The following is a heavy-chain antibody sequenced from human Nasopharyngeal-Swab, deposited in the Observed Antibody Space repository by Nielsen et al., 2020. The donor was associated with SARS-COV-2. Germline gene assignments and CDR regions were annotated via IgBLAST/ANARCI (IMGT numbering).Heavy chain of an antibody. CDR1: RFTFSRYG. D-gene: IGHD6-19*01. Sequence: GGSLRLSCAASRFTFSRYGMSWVRQAPGKGLEWVSTSSGSGGSTYYADSVKGRFTISRDNSKNTLYLQMNSLRVEDTAIYYCARGAFEYSSSWYDPYYFDYWGQGTLVTVSS. CDR3: ARGAFEYSSSWYDPYYFDY. CDR2: SSGSGGST. V-gene: IGHV3-23*01. J-gene: IGHJ4*02.